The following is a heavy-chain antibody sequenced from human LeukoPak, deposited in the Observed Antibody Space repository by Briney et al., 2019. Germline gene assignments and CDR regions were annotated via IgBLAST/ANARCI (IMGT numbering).Heavy chain of an antibody. CDR3: ARGRWSYHPSFDY. J-gene: IGHJ4*02. V-gene: IGHV4-4*07. D-gene: IGHD3-10*01. Sequence: PSETLSLTCSVSGASLSGYYWSWIRQPAGKGLQWIGRIYTTGSADYHPSLESRVSMSIDTSKNQFSLNLTSVTAADAAMYYCARGRWSYHPSFDYWGQGTRVAVSS. CDR1: GASLSGYY. CDR2: IYTTGSA.